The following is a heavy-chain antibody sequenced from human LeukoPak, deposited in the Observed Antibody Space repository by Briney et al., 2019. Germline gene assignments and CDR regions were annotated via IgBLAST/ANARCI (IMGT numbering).Heavy chain of an antibody. J-gene: IGHJ4*02. CDR2: IYYSGST. CDR1: GGSISSYC. Sequence: PSETLSLTCTVSGGSISSYCWSWIRQPPGKGLEWIGYIYYSGSTNYNPSLKSRVTISVDTSKNQFSLKLSSVTAADTAVYYCAGEEWELLHYWGQGTLVTVSS. D-gene: IGHD1-26*01. V-gene: IGHV4-59*01. CDR3: AGEEWELLHY.